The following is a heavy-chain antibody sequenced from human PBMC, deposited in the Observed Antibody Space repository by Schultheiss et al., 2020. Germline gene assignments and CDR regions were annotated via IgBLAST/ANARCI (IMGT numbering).Heavy chain of an antibody. CDR3: AKDSDDYSSGWYSAFDI. Sequence: GGSLRLSCTASGFTFGDYAMSWVRQAPGKGLEWVSGISWNSGSIGYADSVKGRFTISRDNAKNSLYLQMNSLRAEDTALYYCAKDSDDYSSGWYSAFDIWGKGTMVTGSS. CDR1: GFTFGDYA. J-gene: IGHJ3*02. CDR2: ISWNSGSI. V-gene: IGHV3-9*01. D-gene: IGHD6-19*01.